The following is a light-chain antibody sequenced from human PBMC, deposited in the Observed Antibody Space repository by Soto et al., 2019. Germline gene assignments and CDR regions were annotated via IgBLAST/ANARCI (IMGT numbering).Light chain of an antibody. Sequence: DIQMTQSPSSLSASVGDRVTITCRASQSISSYLNWYQQKPGKAPKFLIYAASSLQSGVPSRFSGSGSGTDFTLTISSLQPEDFATYYCQQSDNTPHTFGQGTKV. J-gene: IGKJ2*01. CDR3: QQSDNTPHT. V-gene: IGKV1-39*01. CDR1: QSISSY. CDR2: AAS.